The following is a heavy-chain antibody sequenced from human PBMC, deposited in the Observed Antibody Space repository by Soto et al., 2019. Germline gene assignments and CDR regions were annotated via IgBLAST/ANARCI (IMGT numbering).Heavy chain of an antibody. J-gene: IGHJ4*02. V-gene: IGHV3-74*01. D-gene: IGHD3-3*01. Sequence: EVPLVESGGGLVQPGGSLRLSCAASGFTFSDSWMHWVRQAPGKGLVWVSRIKSDGTYTTYADSVKGRFTISRDNAKNTLYLQMNSLRAEDTAMYYCAGRGSGYLGSWGQGTLVTVSS. CDR1: GFTFSDSW. CDR3: AGRGSGYLGS. CDR2: IKSDGTYT.